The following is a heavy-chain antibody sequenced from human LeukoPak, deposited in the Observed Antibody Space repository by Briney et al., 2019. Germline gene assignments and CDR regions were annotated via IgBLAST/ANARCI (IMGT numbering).Heavy chain of an antibody. CDR1: GFTFSNAW. CDR2: IKSKTDGGTT. V-gene: IGHV3-15*01. D-gene: IGHD3-3*01. CDR3: TTAGLLRFLEWFPSY. J-gene: IGHJ4*02. Sequence: GGSLRLSCAASGFTFSNAWMSWVRQAPGKGLEWVGRIKSKTDGGTTDYAAPVEGRFTISRDDSKNTLYLQMNSLKTEDTAVYYCTTAGLLRFLEWFPSYWGQGTLVTVSS.